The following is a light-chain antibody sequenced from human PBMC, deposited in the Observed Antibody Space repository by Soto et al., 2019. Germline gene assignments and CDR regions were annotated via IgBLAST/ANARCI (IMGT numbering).Light chain of an antibody. J-gene: IGKJ1*01. CDR3: QQYNNWPPWT. CDR1: QSVSSY. CDR2: GAS. V-gene: IGKV3D-15*01. Sequence: EIVLTQSPATLSLSPGERATLSCRASQSVSSYLAWYQQKPGQAPRLLIYGASSRATGIPDRFIGSGSGTEFTLTISSLQSEDFAVYYCQQYNNWPPWTLGQGTKVDIK.